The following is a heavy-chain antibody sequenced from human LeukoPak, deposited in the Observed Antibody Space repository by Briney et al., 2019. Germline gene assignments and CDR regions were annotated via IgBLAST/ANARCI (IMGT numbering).Heavy chain of an antibody. CDR2: IYHSGST. CDR1: GYSLSSGYY. J-gene: IGHJ6*03. V-gene: IGHV4-38-2*02. CDR3: ARVDRAAVSSGWYMQSSDYYYYYMDV. D-gene: IGHD6-19*01. Sequence: TASETLSLACTVSGYSLSSGYYWGCSRQPPGKGREWIGSIYHSGSTYYNPSLKSRVTISVGTSKNQFSLKLSSVTAADTAVYYCARVDRAAVSSGWYMQSSDYYYYYMDVWGKGTTVTVSS.